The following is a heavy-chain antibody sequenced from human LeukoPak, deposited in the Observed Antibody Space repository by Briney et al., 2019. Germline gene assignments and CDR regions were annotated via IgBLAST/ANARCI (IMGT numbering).Heavy chain of an antibody. D-gene: IGHD3-22*01. CDR1: GFTFSSYG. J-gene: IGHJ4*02. CDR2: IWYDGSNK. Sequence: GGSLRLSCAASGFTFSSYGMHWVRQAPGKGLEWEAVIWYDGSNKYYADSVKGRFTISRDNSKNTLYLQMNSLRAEDTAVYYCARGLTYYYDSSGYGYWGQGTLVTVSS. CDR3: ARGLTYYYDSSGYGY. V-gene: IGHV3-33*01.